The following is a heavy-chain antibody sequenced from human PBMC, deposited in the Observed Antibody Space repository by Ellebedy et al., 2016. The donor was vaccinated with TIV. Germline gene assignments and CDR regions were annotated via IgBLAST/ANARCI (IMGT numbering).Heavy chain of an antibody. J-gene: IGHJ4*02. CDR2: IRSQAYSGTT. Sequence: GGSLRLSXTGSGFTFGDYAMTWFRQAPGKGLEWVGFIRSQAYSGTTEYAASVKGRFTISRDDSKRIAYLQMNSLKTEDTAVYYCTRPGYSSGWVDYWGQGTLVTVSS. V-gene: IGHV3-49*03. CDR1: GFTFGDYA. CDR3: TRPGYSSGWVDY. D-gene: IGHD6-19*01.